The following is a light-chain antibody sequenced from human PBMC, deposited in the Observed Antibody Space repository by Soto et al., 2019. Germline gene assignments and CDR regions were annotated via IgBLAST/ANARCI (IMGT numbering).Light chain of an antibody. CDR2: EVS. CDR1: SRDAGGYDF. Sequence: QSVLTQPASVSGPPGQSITISCTGTSRDAGGYDFVSWSQLHPGKAPKLMVFEVSNRPSGVSYRFSGSKSGNTESLTNSGLQAEDEAAYFYSSYSISTAYLFGTGTKVTVL. V-gene: IGLV2-14*01. J-gene: IGLJ1*01. CDR3: SSYSISTAYL.